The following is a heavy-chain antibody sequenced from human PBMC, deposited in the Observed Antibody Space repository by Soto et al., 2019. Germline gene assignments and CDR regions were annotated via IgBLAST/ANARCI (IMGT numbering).Heavy chain of an antibody. CDR3: ARHGGNCSGGSCYSERTIWFDP. V-gene: IGHV5-10-1*01. J-gene: IGHJ5*02. Sequence: GESLKISCKGSGYSFTSYWISWVRQMPGKGLEWMGRIDPSDSYTNYSPSFQGHVTISADKSISTAYLQWSSLKASDTAMYYCARHGGNCSGGSCYSERTIWFDPWGQGTLVTVPQ. CDR1: GYSFTSYW. D-gene: IGHD2-15*01. CDR2: IDPSDSYT.